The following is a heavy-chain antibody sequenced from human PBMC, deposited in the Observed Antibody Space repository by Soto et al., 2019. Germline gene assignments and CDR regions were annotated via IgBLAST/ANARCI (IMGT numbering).Heavy chain of an antibody. CDR3: ARWGHPAVKAFDI. V-gene: IGHV4-59*02. CDR2: IHYTGSR. D-gene: IGHD3-16*01. J-gene: IGHJ3*02. CDR1: GASVNDYY. Sequence: PSETLSLTFTVSGASVNDYYWNWVRQPLGKGLEWIGFIHYTGSRIFNPSLQSRVTMSVDVSQNQFSLRLTSVTAAGTAIYYCARWGHPAVKAFDIWGQGTTVTVSS.